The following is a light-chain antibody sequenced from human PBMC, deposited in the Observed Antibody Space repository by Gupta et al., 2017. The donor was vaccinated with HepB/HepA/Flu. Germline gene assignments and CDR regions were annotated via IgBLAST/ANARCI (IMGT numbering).Light chain of an antibody. J-gene: IGKJ4*01. CDR1: QSILHSDGKTY. V-gene: IGKV2D-29*01. CDR3: RQSTQLQLT. Sequence: DIVMTQTPLSLSVTPGQPASISCKSSQSILHSDGKTYLYWYLQKPGQPPQILIYEVSTRFSGVAYTLKTSLVEVMDVRVTYCRQSTQLQLTFGGGTKVEIK. CDR2: EVS.